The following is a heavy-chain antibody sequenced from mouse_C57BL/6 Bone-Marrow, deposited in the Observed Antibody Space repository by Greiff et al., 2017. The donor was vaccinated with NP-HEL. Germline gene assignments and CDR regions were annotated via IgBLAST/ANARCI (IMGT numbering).Heavy chain of an antibody. D-gene: IGHD3-2*02. CDR1: GYTFTSYG. V-gene: IGHV1-81*01. CDR2: IYPRSGNT. J-gene: IGHJ2*01. CDR3: AHPGAAQATVDY. Sequence: QVQLQQSGAELARPGASVKLSCKASGYTFTSYGISWVKQSTGQGLEWIGEIYPRSGNTYYNEKFKGKATLTADKSSSTAYMELRSLTSEDSAVYFCAHPGAAQATVDYWGQGTTLTVSS.